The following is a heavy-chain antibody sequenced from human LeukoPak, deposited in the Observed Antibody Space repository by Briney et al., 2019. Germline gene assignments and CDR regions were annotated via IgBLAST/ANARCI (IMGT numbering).Heavy chain of an antibody. CDR2: IYSGGST. CDR1: GFTVSSNY. D-gene: IGHD6-19*01. J-gene: IGHJ6*02. Sequence: PGGSLRLSCAASGFTVSSNYMSWVRQAPGKGLEWVSVIYSGGSTYYADSVKGRFTISRDNSKNTLYLQMNSLRAEDTAVYYCARDNSHSSGWYAGGGYYYGMDVWGQGTTVTVSS. CDR3: ARDNSHSSGWYAGGGYYYGMDV. V-gene: IGHV3-53*01.